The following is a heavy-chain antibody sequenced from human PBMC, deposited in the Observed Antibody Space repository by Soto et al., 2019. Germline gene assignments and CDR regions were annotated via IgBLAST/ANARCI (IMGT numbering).Heavy chain of an antibody. D-gene: IGHD6-19*01. CDR3: ARPKGSHSSGYYYFDY. J-gene: IGHJ4*02. V-gene: IGHV3-21*01. CDR1: GFTFSSYS. CDR2: ISSSSSYI. Sequence: GGSLRLSCAASGFTFSSYSMNWVRQAPGKGLEWVSSISSSSSYIYYADSVKGRFTISRDNAKNSLYLQMNSLRAEDTAVYYCARPKGSHSSGYYYFDYWGQGTLVTVSS.